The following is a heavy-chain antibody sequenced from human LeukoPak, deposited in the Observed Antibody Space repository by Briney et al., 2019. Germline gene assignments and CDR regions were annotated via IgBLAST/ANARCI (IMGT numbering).Heavy chain of an antibody. CDR1: GFTFSSYS. CDR3: ARVGISGSYYRRQYYFDC. CDR2: ISSSSSYI. Sequence: GGSLRLSCAASGFTFSSYSMNWVRQAPGKGLEWVSSISSSSSYIYYADSVKGRFTISRDNAKNSLYLQMNSLRAEDTAVYYCARVGISGSYYRRQYYFDCWGQGTLVTVSS. J-gene: IGHJ4*02. V-gene: IGHV3-21*01. D-gene: IGHD1-26*01.